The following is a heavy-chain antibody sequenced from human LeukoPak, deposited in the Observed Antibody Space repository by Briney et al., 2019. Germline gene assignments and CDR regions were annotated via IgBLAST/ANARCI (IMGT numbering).Heavy chain of an antibody. CDR2: ISFDVTTQ. CDR1: GFTFSNFG. Sequence: GGSLRLSCAASGFTFSNFGLHWVRQAPGKGLEWVAVISFDVTTQYYANSVKGRFTISRDNSKNTLYLQMNSLRADDTAVYYCARGVDYGGNPDYWGQGTLVPVFS. CDR3: ARGVDYGGNPDY. J-gene: IGHJ4*02. D-gene: IGHD4-23*01. V-gene: IGHV3-30*03.